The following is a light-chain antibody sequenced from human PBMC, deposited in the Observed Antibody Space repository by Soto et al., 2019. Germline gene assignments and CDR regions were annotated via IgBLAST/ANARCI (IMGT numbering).Light chain of an antibody. CDR3: QQSNSSPPWT. Sequence: EIVLTQSPGTLSLSPGQRATLSCRASESVSRDYLAWYQQRLGQAPRLLIYGASSGATGIPDRFSGSGSGTDFTLTISRLEPEDFALYYCQQSNSSPPWTFGQGTKADIK. CDR2: GAS. V-gene: IGKV3-20*01. CDR1: ESVSRDY. J-gene: IGKJ1*01.